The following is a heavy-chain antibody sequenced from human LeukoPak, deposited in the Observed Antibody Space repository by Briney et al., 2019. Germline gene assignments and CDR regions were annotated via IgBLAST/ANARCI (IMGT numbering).Heavy chain of an antibody. CDR1: GGSISTYY. CDR2: IYTSGST. V-gene: IGHV4-4*07. CDR3: VRVIGAPNYYYYMDV. Sequence: PSETLSLTCTVSGGSISTYYWSWIRQPAGKGLEWTGRIYTSGSTNYNPSLKSRVTMSVDTSKNQFSLKLSSVTAADTAVYYCVRVIGAPNYYYYMDVWGKGTTVTVSS. J-gene: IGHJ6*03. D-gene: IGHD3-22*01.